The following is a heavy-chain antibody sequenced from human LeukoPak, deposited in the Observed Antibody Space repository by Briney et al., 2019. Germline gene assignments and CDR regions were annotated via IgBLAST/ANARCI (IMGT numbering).Heavy chain of an antibody. V-gene: IGHV3-23*01. CDR1: GFTFSSSA. Sequence: GGSLRLSCAASGFTFSSSAVSWVRQVPGKGLEWVSGISASGGSTSYADSVRGRFTISRDNSKNTLYVQMNSLRDEDTAVYYCARGRPSYYFDSWGQGTLVTVSS. CDR2: ISASGGST. J-gene: IGHJ4*02. CDR3: ARGRPSYYFDS.